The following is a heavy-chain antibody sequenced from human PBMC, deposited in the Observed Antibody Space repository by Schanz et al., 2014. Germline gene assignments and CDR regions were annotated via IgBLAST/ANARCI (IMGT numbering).Heavy chain of an antibody. D-gene: IGHD3-16*01. Sequence: VQLVQSGAEVKKPGASVIVSCKASGYPLTAYYLHWVRQAPGQGLEWVGRINPNSGGTSYAQKFQGRVTMTRDTSTSTVYMDLSSLRSEDTAVYYCARGGGFYWFDPWGQGTRVTVSS. V-gene: IGHV1-2*06. CDR3: ARGGGFYWFDP. CDR1: GYPLTAYY. CDR2: INPNSGGT. J-gene: IGHJ5*02.